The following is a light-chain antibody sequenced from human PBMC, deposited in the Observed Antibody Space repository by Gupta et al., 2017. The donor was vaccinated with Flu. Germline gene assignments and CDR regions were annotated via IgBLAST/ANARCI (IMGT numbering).Light chain of an antibody. Sequence: GQTARITCSGETLPKQFACWYQVKPGQAPVWGILNDSERPSGIPERFSGSNSGTIVTLTISGAQAEDEADDYCLSADGSGSYWVFGGGTRLTVL. CDR2: NDS. CDR3: LSADGSGSYWV. CDR1: TLPKQF. J-gene: IGLJ3*02. V-gene: IGLV3-25*03.